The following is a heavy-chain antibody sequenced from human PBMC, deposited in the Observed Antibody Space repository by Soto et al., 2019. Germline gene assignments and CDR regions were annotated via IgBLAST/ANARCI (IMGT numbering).Heavy chain of an antibody. CDR1: GGSFSGYY. CDR2: INHSRST. D-gene: IGHD4-17*01. J-gene: IGHJ6*03. V-gene: IGHV4-34*01. Sequence: SETLSLTCAVYGGSFSGYYWSWIRKKPGKGLERIGEINHSRSTNYNPSNKSRVTISVDASKNQFSLKLSSVTAADTAVYYCARGHTDDYGDYVLIRGYMDVWGKGTTVTVSS. CDR3: ARGHTDDYGDYVLIRGYMDV.